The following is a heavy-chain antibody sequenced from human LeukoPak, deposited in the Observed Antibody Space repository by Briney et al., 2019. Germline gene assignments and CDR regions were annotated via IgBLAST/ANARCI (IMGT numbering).Heavy chain of an antibody. V-gene: IGHV4-39*01. CDR1: GDSISSSSYY. D-gene: IGHD2-2*01. Sequence: SETLSLTCTVSGDSISSSSYYWGWIRQPPGKGLEWIGSIYYSESTYYNPSLKSRVTISVDTSQNQFSLKLSSVTAADTAVYYCARQLGYCSSTSCYADKVDYWGQGTLVTVSS. CDR2: IYYSEST. J-gene: IGHJ4*02. CDR3: ARQLGYCSSTSCYADKVDY.